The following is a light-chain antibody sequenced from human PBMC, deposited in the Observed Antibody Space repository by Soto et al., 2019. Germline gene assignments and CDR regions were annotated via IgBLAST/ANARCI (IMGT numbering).Light chain of an antibody. V-gene: IGKV3-11*01. CDR3: QQRSSWPLT. CDR2: DAF. Sequence: EIVLTQSPATLFLSPGERATLSCRASQSVGSYFAWYQQKPGQAPRLLIYDAFSRATGIPARFSGSGSGTDFTLTISSLEPEDFAVYFCQQRSSWPLTFGGGTRWIS. J-gene: IGKJ4*01. CDR1: QSVGSY.